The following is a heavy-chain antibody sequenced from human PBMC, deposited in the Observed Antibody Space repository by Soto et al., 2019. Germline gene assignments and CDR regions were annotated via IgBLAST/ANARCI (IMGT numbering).Heavy chain of an antibody. CDR2: INPNSGGT. D-gene: IGHD6-13*01. V-gene: IGHV1-2*04. CDR3: ARGVGGSSWYYPYYYYMDV. Sequence: GASVKVSCKASGYTFTGYYMHWVRQAPGQGLEWMGWINPNSGGTNYAQKFQGWVTMTRDTSISTAYMELSRLRSDDTAVYYCARGVGGSSWYYPYYYYMDVWGKRTKVTVSS. J-gene: IGHJ6*03. CDR1: GYTFTGYY.